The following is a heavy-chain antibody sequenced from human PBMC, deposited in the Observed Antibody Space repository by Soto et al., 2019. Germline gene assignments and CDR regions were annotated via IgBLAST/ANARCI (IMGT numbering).Heavy chain of an antibody. J-gene: IGHJ6*02. CDR3: ARNMDYYYGPGSGNGHGV. CDR1: GYTFSAYY. V-gene: IGHV1-2*02. D-gene: IGHD3-10*01. CDR2: INPKFGDT. Sequence: QVQLVQSGAEVKEPGDSVRVSCEASGYTFSAYYIHWVRQAPGQGLEWMGWINPKFGDTTYAQDFQGRVNRTRDMSISTVYMELSRLTSDDTAIYYCARNMDYYYGPGSGNGHGVWGQGTTVTVFS.